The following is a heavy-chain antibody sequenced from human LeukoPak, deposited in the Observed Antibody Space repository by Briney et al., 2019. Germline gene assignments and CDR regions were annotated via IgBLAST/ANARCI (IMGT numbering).Heavy chain of an antibody. Sequence: GRSLRLSCAASGFTFSSYAMHWVRQAPGKGLEWVAVISYDGSNKYYADSVKGRSTISRDNSKNTLYLQMNSLRAEDTAVYYCARDPAIYDSSGYNWFDPWGQGTLVTVSS. D-gene: IGHD3-22*01. V-gene: IGHV3-30*01. CDR2: ISYDGSNK. J-gene: IGHJ5*02. CDR1: GFTFSSYA. CDR3: ARDPAIYDSSGYNWFDP.